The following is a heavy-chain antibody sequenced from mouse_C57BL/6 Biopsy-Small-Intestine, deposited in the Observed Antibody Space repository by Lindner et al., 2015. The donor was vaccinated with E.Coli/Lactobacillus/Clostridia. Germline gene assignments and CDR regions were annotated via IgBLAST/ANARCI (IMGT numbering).Heavy chain of an antibody. CDR1: GYAFSSYW. D-gene: IGHD4-1*01. V-gene: IGHV1-80*01. CDR2: IYPGDGDT. J-gene: IGHJ3*01. CDR3: ARYTSWDDAWFAY. Sequence: VQLQESGAELVKPGASVKISCKASGYAFSSYWMNWVKQRPGKGLEWIGQIYPGDGDTNYNGKFKGKATLTADKSSSTAYMQLSSLTSEDSAVYFCARYTSWDDAWFAYWGQGTLVTVS.